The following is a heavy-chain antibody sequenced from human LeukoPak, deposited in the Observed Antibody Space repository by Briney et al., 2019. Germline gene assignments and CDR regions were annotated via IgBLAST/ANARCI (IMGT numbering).Heavy chain of an antibody. CDR2: IHSDGSST. J-gene: IGHJ4*02. V-gene: IGHV3-74*01. CDR1: GFTFSSYW. Sequence: GGSLRLSCAASGFTFSSYWMHWVRQAPGKGLVWVSRIHSDGSSTSYADSVRGRLTISKDDAKSTLYLQMNSLRAEDTAVYYCARSGWPYYFDYWGQGTLVTVSS. CDR3: ARSGWPYYFDY. D-gene: IGHD3-22*01.